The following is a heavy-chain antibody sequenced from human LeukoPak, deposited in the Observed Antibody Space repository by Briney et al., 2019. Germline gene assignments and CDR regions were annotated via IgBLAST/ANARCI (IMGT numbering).Heavy chain of an antibody. D-gene: IGHD3-22*01. CDR2: ISSSGST. CDR1: GGSIISSSFW. V-gene: IGHV4-61*02. Sequence: SETLSLTCTVSGGSIISSSFWWGWIRQPAGKGLEWIGRISSSGSTNYNPSLKSRVTISVDTSKNQFSLKLSSVTAADTAVYFCARGPYSYDSSGAFDIWGQGTMVTVSS. CDR3: ARGPYSYDSSGAFDI. J-gene: IGHJ3*02.